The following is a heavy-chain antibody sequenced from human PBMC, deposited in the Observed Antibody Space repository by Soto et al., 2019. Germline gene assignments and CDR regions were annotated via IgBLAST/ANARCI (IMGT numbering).Heavy chain of an antibody. V-gene: IGHV4-4*07. Sequence: QVQLQESGPGLVKPSETLSLTCTVSGGSISSYYWSWIRQPAGKGLEWIGRIYTSGSTNYNPSLKSRVTMSVDTSKNQFSLKLSSVTAADTAVYYCARDYYGSGRKNYYYGMDVWGQGTTVTVSS. CDR1: GGSISSYY. CDR2: IYTSGST. J-gene: IGHJ6*02. CDR3: ARDYYGSGRKNYYYGMDV. D-gene: IGHD3-10*01.